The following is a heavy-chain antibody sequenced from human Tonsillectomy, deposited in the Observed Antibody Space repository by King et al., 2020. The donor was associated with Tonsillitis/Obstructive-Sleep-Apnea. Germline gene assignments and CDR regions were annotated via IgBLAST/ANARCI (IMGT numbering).Heavy chain of an antibody. CDR3: AREGDIAAAGSLGAFAI. V-gene: IGHV3-30*04. CDR2: ISYDGRDK. D-gene: IGHD6-13*01. J-gene: IGHJ3*02. Sequence: VQLVESGGGVVQPGRSLRLSCAASAFTFSNYAMHWVRQAPGRGLEWVAFISYDGRDKFYADSVKGRFTISRDNSKNTLSLQMNSLRVEDTAVYYCAREGDIAAAGSLGAFAIWGQGTMVTVSS. CDR1: AFTFSNYA.